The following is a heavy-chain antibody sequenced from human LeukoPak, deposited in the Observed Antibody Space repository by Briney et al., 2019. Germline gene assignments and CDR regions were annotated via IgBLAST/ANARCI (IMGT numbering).Heavy chain of an antibody. CDR1: ELTFSSFE. V-gene: IGHV3-48*03. D-gene: IGHD3-10*01. CDR3: ARVGFVYYMDV. J-gene: IGHJ6*03. CDR2: ISSRGTTM. Sequence: PGGSLRLSCAASELTFSSFEMNWVRQAPGKGLEWISYISSRGTTMSYADSVRGRFNISRDNAENSLYLQLNSLRAEDTAIYYCARVGFVYYMDVWGKGTTVTISS.